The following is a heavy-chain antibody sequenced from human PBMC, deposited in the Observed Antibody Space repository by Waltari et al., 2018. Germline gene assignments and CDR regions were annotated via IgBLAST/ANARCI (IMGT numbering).Heavy chain of an antibody. CDR1: GYTLTELS. CDR2: FDPEDGET. D-gene: IGHD1-7*01. V-gene: IGHV1-24*01. Sequence: QVQLVQSGAEVKKPGASVKVSCKVSGYTLTELSMHWVRQAPGKGLEWMGGFDPEDGETIYEQKFQGRVTMTEETSTDTAYMELSSLRSEDTAVYYCAITTLTGTRTGGMDVWGQGTTVTVSS. J-gene: IGHJ6*02. CDR3: AITTLTGTRTGGMDV.